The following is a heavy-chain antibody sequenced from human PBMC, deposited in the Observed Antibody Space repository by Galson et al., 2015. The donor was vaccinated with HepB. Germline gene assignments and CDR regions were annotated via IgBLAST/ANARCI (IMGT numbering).Heavy chain of an antibody. CDR2: IIPIFGTA. V-gene: IGHV1-69*13. J-gene: IGHJ2*01. CDR1: GGTFSSYA. Sequence: SVKVSCKASGGTFSSYAISWVRQAPGQGLEWMGGIIPIFGTANYAQKFQGRVTITADESTSTAYMELSSLRSEDTAVYYCARPHYGDYTPGGNWYFDLWGRGTLVTVSS. D-gene: IGHD4-17*01. CDR3: ARPHYGDYTPGGNWYFDL.